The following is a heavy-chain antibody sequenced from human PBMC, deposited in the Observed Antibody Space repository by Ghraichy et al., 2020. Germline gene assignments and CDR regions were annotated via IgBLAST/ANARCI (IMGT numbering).Heavy chain of an antibody. Sequence: GESLNISCAASGFTVSSNYMSWVRQAPGKGLEWVSVIYSGGSTYYADSVKGRFTISRDNSKNTLYLQMNSLRAEDTAVYYLARDRNYGDFNWWGQGTLVTVSS. J-gene: IGHJ4*02. CDR2: IYSGGST. CDR1: GFTVSSNY. D-gene: IGHD4-17*01. CDR3: ARDRNYGDFNW. V-gene: IGHV3-53*01.